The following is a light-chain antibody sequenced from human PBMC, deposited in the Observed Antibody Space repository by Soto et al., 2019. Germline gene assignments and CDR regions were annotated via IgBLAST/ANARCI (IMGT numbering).Light chain of an antibody. J-gene: IGKJ1*01. V-gene: IGKV4-1*01. CDR3: QQYDDTPRT. Sequence: DVVMTQSPDSLAVSLGERATINCKSSQSVLNSSNNKNYLAWYQQKPGQPPKLLIYWASTRESGVPDRFSGSGSGTDFTLTISSLQAEDVAFYYCQQYDDTPRTFGQGTKVDIK. CDR1: QSVLNSSNNKNY. CDR2: WAS.